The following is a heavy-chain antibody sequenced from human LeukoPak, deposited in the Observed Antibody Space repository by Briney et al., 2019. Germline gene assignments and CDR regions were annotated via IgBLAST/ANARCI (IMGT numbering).Heavy chain of an antibody. CDR1: GFTVSSSY. D-gene: IGHD3-3*01. CDR2: IYSGGST. CDR3: ARYSDRGEWYPSY. J-gene: IGHJ4*02. V-gene: IGHV3-66*01. Sequence: PGGSLRLSCAATGFTVSSSYMSWVRQAPGKGLEWVSVIYSGGSTYYADSVKGRFTISRDNSKNMVYLQMDSLRAEDTAVYYCARYSDRGEWYPSYWGQGTLVTVSS.